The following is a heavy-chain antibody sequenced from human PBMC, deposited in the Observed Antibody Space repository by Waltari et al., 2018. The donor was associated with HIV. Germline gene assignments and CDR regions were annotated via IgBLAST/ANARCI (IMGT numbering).Heavy chain of an antibody. V-gene: IGHV4-34*01. D-gene: IGHD3-9*01. Sequence: QLQQWGAGLLKPSETLSLTCAVYGGSFSGYYWSWIRQPPGKGLEWIGEINHSGSTNYNPSLKSRVTISVDTSKNQFSLKLSSVTAADTAVYYCARGRRYFDWLTRGVDYWGQGTLVTVSS. CDR3: ARGRRYFDWLTRGVDY. CDR1: GGSFSGYY. J-gene: IGHJ4*02. CDR2: INHSGST.